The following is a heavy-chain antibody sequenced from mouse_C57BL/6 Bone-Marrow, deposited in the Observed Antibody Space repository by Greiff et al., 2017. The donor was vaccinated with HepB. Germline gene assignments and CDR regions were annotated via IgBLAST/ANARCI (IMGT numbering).Heavy chain of an antibody. CDR2: IRNKANGYTT. CDR1: GFTFTDYY. Sequence: VQLKESGGGLVQPGGSLSLSCAASGFTFTDYYMSWVRQPPGKALEWLGFIRNKANGYTTEYSASVKGRFTISRDNSQSISYLQMNALRAEDSATYYCASDSRPAWFAYWGQGTLVTVSA. J-gene: IGHJ3*01. D-gene: IGHD2-4*01. CDR3: ASDSRPAWFAY. V-gene: IGHV7-3*01.